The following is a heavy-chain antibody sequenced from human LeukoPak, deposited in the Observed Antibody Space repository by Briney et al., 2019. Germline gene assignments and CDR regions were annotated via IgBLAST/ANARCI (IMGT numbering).Heavy chain of an antibody. CDR3: ARIAVAGPCDAFDI. Sequence: GESLKISCKGSGYTFTSYWIGWVRQMPGKGLEWMGIIYPGDFDTRYSPSFQGQVTISVDKSISTAYLQWSSLRASDTAMYYCARIAVAGPCDAFDIWGQGTMVTVSS. V-gene: IGHV5-51*01. CDR2: IYPGDFDT. CDR1: GYTFTSYW. J-gene: IGHJ3*02. D-gene: IGHD6-19*01.